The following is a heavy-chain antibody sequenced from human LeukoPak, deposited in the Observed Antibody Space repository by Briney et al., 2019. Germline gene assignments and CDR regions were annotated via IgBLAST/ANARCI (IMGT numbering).Heavy chain of an antibody. CDR2: ISAYNGNT. CDR3: ARLAARVLLWFGDLPSGLGYYYMDV. J-gene: IGHJ6*03. D-gene: IGHD3-10*01. Sequence: ASVKVSCKASGYTFTSYGISWVRQAPGQGLEWMGWISAYNGNTNYAQKLQGRVTMTTDTSTSTAYMELRSLRSDDTAVYYCARLAARVLLWFGDLPSGLGYYYMDVWGKGTTVTVSS. V-gene: IGHV1-18*01. CDR1: GYTFTSYG.